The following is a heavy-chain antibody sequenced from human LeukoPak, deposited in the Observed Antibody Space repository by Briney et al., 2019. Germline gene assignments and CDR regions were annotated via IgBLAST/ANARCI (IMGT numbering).Heavy chain of an antibody. CDR1: GFTVSSHY. V-gene: IGHV3-66*01. CDR2: FYSGGAT. Sequence: GGSLRLSCAASGFTVSSHYISWVRQAPGKGLEWVSIFYSGGATYYAGSVKGRFTISRDNSKNTLYLQMNSLRAEDTAVYYCAVYYYGSFPPQNFDYWGQGTLVTVSS. CDR3: AVYYYGSFPPQNFDY. J-gene: IGHJ4*02. D-gene: IGHD3-10*01.